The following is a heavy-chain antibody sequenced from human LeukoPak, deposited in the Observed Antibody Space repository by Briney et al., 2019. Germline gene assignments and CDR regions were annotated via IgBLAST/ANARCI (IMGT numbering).Heavy chain of an antibody. CDR2: INLKSDKI. CDR1: GYSSDEYA. D-gene: IGHD2-2*01. Sequence: GGSLRLSCAGSGYSSDEYAMHWVRQAPGKGLEWVSGINLKSDKIGYADSVKGRFTISRDNSKNSLYLQMNSLRVEDTALYYCAKDRYCTSSSCPIDYWGQGTMVTVSS. V-gene: IGHV3-9*02. CDR3: AKDRYCTSSSCPIDY. J-gene: IGHJ4*02.